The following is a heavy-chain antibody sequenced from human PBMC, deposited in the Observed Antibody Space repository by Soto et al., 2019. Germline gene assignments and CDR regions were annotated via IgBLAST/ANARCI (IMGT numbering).Heavy chain of an antibody. J-gene: IGHJ1*01. Sequence: GGSLRLSCAASGFTFDDYAMHWVRQVPGKGLEWVPGINWNSGSIGYGDSVKGRFAISRDNAKNSLHLQMNSLSAEDTAFYYCVKDESINWYSGHFRHWGQGTLVTVSS. CDR2: INWNSGSI. CDR3: VKDESINWYSGHFRH. D-gene: IGHD6-13*01. CDR1: GFTFDDYA. V-gene: IGHV3-9*01.